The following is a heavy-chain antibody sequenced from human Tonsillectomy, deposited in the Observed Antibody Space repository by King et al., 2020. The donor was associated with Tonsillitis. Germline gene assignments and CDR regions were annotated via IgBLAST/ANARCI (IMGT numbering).Heavy chain of an antibody. CDR3: ARDDKNVYALYGMDV. CDR1: GFTFSSYW. D-gene: IGHD2/OR15-2a*01. J-gene: IGHJ6*02. CDR2: IKKDGSEK. Sequence: VQLVESGGGLVQPGGSLRLSCAASGFTFSSYWMNWVRQAPGKGLEWVANIKKDGSEKYYVDSVKGRFTISRDNAKNSLYLQMNSLRAEDTAVYYWARDDKNVYALYGMDVWGQGATVTLSS. V-gene: IGHV3-7*03.